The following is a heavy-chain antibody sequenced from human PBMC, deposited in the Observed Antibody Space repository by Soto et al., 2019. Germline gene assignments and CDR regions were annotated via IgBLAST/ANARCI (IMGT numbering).Heavy chain of an antibody. CDR1: GFTFSDYY. D-gene: IGHD2-8*01. CDR2: ISSRSSTI. CDR3: ASGTNGAFFVY. J-gene: IGHJ4*02. V-gene: IGHV3-11*01. Sequence: QVQLVESGGGLVKPGGSLRLSCAASGFTFSDYYMSWIRQAPGKGLEWVSYISSRSSTIFYADSVKGRFTISRNNVKNSLYLQMNSLRAEDTAGYYCASGTNGAFFVYWGQGILGTVSS.